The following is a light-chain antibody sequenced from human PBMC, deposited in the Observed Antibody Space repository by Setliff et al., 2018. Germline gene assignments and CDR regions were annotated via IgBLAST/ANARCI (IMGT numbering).Light chain of an antibody. Sequence: QSALTQPASVSGSPGQSVTISCTGTNNDVGAYNYVSWYQQHPGKAPKFMIYDVSKRSSGASDRFSGSKSGNTASLTISGLQAEDEADYYCSSYTSSGTDVFGSGTRSPS. CDR1: NNDVGAYNY. J-gene: IGLJ1*01. CDR2: DVS. CDR3: SSYTSSGTDV. V-gene: IGLV2-14*03.